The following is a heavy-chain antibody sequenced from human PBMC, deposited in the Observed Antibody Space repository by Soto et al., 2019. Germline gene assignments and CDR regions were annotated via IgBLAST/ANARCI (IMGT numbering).Heavy chain of an antibody. D-gene: IGHD4-17*01. J-gene: IGHJ4*02. V-gene: IGHV4-39*01. CDR2: IYYSGST. CDR3: ARRYGPGFDY. CDR1: GGSISSSGYY. Sequence: SETLSLTCTVSGGSISSSGYYWGWIRQPPGKGLEWIGNIYYSGSTYYNPSLKSRVTISIDTSKNQFSPKLSSVTAADTAVYYCARRYGPGFDYWGQGTLVTVSS.